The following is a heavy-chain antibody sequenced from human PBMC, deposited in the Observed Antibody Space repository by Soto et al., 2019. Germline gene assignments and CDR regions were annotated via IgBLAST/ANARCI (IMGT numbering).Heavy chain of an antibody. CDR1: GDSVNSGAHY. V-gene: IGHV4-61*08. D-gene: IGHD1-1*01. CDR2: ISSSGTT. Sequence: QVQLQESGPGLVKPSETLSLTCIVSGDSVNSGAHYWSWIRQYPGTGLEWIGYISSSGTTTYSPSLSSLMICSPYTSRNLFSLRLTSVSAADTAIYYSARVKRLYGTYSAWFYPWGQGTLVTV. CDR3: ARVKRLYGTYSAWFYP. J-gene: IGHJ5*02.